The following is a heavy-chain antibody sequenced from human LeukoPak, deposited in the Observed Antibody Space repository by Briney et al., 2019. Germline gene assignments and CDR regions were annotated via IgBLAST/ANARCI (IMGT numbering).Heavy chain of an antibody. Sequence: GASEKVSCKASGGTFSSYAISWVRQAPGQGLEWMGGIIPIFGTANYAQKFQGRVTITADESTSTAYMELSSLRSEDTAVYYCARVGGDFWSGYYLDYWGQGTLVTVSS. CDR3: ARVGGDFWSGYYLDY. CDR1: GGTFSSYA. CDR2: IIPIFGTA. V-gene: IGHV1-69*13. J-gene: IGHJ4*02. D-gene: IGHD3-3*01.